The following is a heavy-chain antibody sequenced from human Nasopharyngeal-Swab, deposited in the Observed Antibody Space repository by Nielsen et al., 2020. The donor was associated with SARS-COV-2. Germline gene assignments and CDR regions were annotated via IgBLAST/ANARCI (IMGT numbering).Heavy chain of an antibody. CDR1: GFTFSSYG. CDR2: IWYDGSNK. J-gene: IGHJ6*02. Sequence: GESLKISCAASGFTFSSYGMHWVRQAPGKGLEWVAVIWYDGSNKYYADSVKGRFTISRDNSKNTLYLQMNSLRAEDTAVYYCARSAGRAAAVSYYYYGMDVWGQGTTVTVSS. D-gene: IGHD6-13*01. V-gene: IGHV3-33*01. CDR3: ARSAGRAAAVSYYYYGMDV.